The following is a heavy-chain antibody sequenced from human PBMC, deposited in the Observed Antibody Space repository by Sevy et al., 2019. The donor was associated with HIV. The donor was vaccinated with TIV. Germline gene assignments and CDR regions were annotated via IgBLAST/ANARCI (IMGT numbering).Heavy chain of an antibody. Sequence: SETLSLTCTVSGGSISSYYWSWIRQPAGKGLEWIGRIYTSGSTNYNPSLKSRVTMSVDTSKNQFSRKLSSVTAADTAVYYCARDPNPLRDFWSGYYRRGPYGMDVWGQGTTVTVSS. CDR1: GGSISSYY. D-gene: IGHD3-3*01. CDR3: ARDPNPLRDFWSGYYRRGPYGMDV. J-gene: IGHJ6*02. CDR2: IYTSGST. V-gene: IGHV4-4*07.